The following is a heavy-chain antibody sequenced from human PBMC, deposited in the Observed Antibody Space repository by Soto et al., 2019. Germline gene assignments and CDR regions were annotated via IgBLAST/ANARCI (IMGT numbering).Heavy chain of an antibody. Sequence: QVRLVQSGAEVKKPGSSVKVSCKASGYTFSSYTIKWVRQAPGQGLELMGGIIPVFNSATYAQKFQGRVKITADESTSTASLELRSMRSEDTAVDYCARIVDWNQRPFDYCGQGTLVTVSS. D-gene: IGHD2-21*01. CDR1: GYTFSSYT. V-gene: IGHV1-69*01. J-gene: IGHJ4*02. CDR2: IIPVFNSA. CDR3: ARIVDWNQRPFDY.